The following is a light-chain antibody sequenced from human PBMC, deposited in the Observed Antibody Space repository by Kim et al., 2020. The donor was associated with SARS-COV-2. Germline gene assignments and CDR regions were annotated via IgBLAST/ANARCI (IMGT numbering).Light chain of an antibody. Sequence: SSELTQDPAVSVALGQTVRITCQGDSLRQYYATWYQQKPGQAPVLVIYGKNNRPSGIPDRFSGSTSGNTASLTITGAQAEEEAVYYCKSRDSSGKVVFGGGTQLTVL. J-gene: IGLJ2*01. CDR3: KSRDSSGKVV. CDR1: SLRQYY. V-gene: IGLV3-19*01. CDR2: GKN.